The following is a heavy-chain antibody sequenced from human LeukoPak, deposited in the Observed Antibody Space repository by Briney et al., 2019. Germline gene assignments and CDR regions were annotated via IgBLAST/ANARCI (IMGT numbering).Heavy chain of an antibody. CDR3: ARDPLWFGEYHYFDY. Sequence: GGSLRLSCAASGIIFSSYGMHWVRQAPGKGLVWVSRINSDGSSTSYADSVKGRFTISRDNAKNTLYLQMNSLRAEDTAVYYCARDPLWFGEYHYFDYWGQGTLVTVSS. J-gene: IGHJ4*02. CDR2: INSDGSST. D-gene: IGHD3-10*01. V-gene: IGHV3-74*01. CDR1: GIIFSSYG.